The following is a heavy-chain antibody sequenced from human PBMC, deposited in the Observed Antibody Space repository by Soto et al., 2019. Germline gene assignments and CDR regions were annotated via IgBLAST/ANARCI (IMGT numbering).Heavy chain of an antibody. V-gene: IGHV3-23*01. D-gene: IGHD6-19*01. J-gene: IGHJ4*02. CDR1: GFIFSNYA. CDR3: AKGGRQWLVTSDFNY. Sequence: SLRLSCAASGFIFSNYAMSWVRQAPGKGPEWVSSISGSGVNTFYADSVKGRFTISRDNSKNTLYLEMSSLRAEDTALYYCAKGGRQWLVTSDFNYWGQGALVTVSS. CDR2: ISGSGVNT.